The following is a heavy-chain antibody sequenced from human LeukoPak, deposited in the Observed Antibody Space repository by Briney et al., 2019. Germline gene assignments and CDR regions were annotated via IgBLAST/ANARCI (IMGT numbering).Heavy chain of an antibody. Sequence: SETLSLTCAVYGGSFSGYYWSWIRQPPGKGLEWIGEINHSGSTNYNPSLKSRVTISVDTSKNQFSLKLSSVTAADTAVYYCAKEQGCSSTSCPDPWGQGTLVTVSS. CDR3: AKEQGCSSTSCPDP. CDR2: INHSGST. V-gene: IGHV4-34*01. D-gene: IGHD2-2*01. J-gene: IGHJ5*02. CDR1: GGSFSGYY.